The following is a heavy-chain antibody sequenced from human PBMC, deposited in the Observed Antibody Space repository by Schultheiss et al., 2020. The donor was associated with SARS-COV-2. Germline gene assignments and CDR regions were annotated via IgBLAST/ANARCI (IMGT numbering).Heavy chain of an antibody. CDR3: TRRMGGTKDY. CDR2: ISFDGSTT. Sequence: GGSLRLSCAASGFTFSSYGMHWVRQAPGKGLEWVAVISFDGSTTYYGDSVKGRFSISRDNSKNTLYLQMNSLRAEDTAFYYCTRRMGGTKDYWGQGTLVTVSS. J-gene: IGHJ4*02. V-gene: IGHV3-30*03. D-gene: IGHD1-14*01. CDR1: GFTFSSYG.